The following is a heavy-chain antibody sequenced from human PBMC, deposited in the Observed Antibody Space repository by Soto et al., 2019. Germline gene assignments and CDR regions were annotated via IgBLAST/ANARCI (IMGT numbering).Heavy chain of an antibody. CDR3: ARDSNYHGWFDP. Sequence: GESLKISCKGSGYSFTSYWISWVRQMPGKGLEWMGRIDPSDSYTNYSPSFQGHVTISADKSISTAYLQWSSLRSEDTAVYYCARDSNYHGWFDPWGQGTLVTVSS. V-gene: IGHV5-10-1*01. CDR1: GYSFTSYW. D-gene: IGHD4-4*01. J-gene: IGHJ5*02. CDR2: IDPSDSYT.